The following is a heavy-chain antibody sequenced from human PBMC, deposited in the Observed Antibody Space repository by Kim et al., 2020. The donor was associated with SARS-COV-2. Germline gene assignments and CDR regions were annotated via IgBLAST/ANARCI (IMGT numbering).Heavy chain of an antibody. D-gene: IGHD3-22*01. J-gene: IGHJ6*02. V-gene: IGHV3-74*01. Sequence: GGSLRLSCAASGFTFSSYWMHWVRQAPGKGLVWVSRINSDGSSTSYADSVKGRFTISRDNAKNTRYLQMNSLRAEDTAVYYCAREIVVVILYDMYVWGQGTTVTVSS. CDR2: INSDGSST. CDR1: GFTFSSYW. CDR3: AREIVVVILYDMYV.